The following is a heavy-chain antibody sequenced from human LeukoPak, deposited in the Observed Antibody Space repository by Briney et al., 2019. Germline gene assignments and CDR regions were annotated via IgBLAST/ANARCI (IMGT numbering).Heavy chain of an antibody. D-gene: IGHD2-2*01. CDR1: GGSISSGSSY. Sequence: SETLSLTCTVSGGSISSGSSYWSWIRQPAGKGLEWIGRIYTSGSTNYNPSLKSRVTISVDTSKNQFSLKLSSVTAADTAVYYCARVECSSTSCYFDYWGQGTLVTVSS. V-gene: IGHV4-61*02. CDR2: IYTSGST. CDR3: ARVECSSTSCYFDY. J-gene: IGHJ4*02.